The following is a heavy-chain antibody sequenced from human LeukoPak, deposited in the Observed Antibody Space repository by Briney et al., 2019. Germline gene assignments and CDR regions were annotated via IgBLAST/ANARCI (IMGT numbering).Heavy chain of an antibody. CDR2: LIGSAGGT. Sequence: GSLRLSCGVSGITLSNYAMSWVRQAPGKGLEWVAGLIGSAGGTTYADSVKGRFTISRDNSKNTLFLQMDRLRAEDTAVYFCAKRGVVVRVFLVGFHREAYYFDSWGQGAQVTVSS. V-gene: IGHV3-23*01. CDR3: AKRGVVVRVFLVGFHREAYYFDS. J-gene: IGHJ4*02. CDR1: GITLSNYA. D-gene: IGHD3-16*02.